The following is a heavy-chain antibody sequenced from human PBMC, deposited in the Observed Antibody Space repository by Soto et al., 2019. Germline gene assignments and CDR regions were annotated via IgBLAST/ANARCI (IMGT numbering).Heavy chain of an antibody. J-gene: IGHJ6*02. V-gene: IGHV3-30*18. CDR1: GFTFSSYG. CDR2: ILYDGSNK. D-gene: IGHD3-16*01. Sequence: PGGSLGLSCAASGFTFSSYGMHWVRQAPGKGLEWVAVILYDGSNKYYADSVKGRFTISRDNSKNTLYLQMNSLRAEDTAVYYCAKEGDYYYYGMDVWGQGTTVTVSS. CDR3: AKEGDYYYYGMDV.